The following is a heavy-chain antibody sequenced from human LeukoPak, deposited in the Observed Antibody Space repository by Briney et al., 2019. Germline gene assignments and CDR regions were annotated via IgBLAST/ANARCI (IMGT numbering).Heavy chain of an antibody. CDR1: GFTFSSYA. J-gene: IGHJ4*02. CDR3: VRDIVATGY. V-gene: IGHV3-30*04. D-gene: IGHD5-12*01. CDR2: ISYDGSNK. Sequence: GRSLRLSCAASGFTFSSYAMHWVRQAPGKGLEWVAVISYDGSNKYYADSVKGRFTISRDNSKNTLYLQMNSLRAEDTAVYYCVRDIVATGYWGQGTLVTVSS.